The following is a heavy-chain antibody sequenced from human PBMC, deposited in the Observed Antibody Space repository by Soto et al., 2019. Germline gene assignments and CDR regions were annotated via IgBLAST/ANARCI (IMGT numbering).Heavy chain of an antibody. CDR1: GFTFSDYY. CDR3: ARTESVLRFGFWFDP. Sequence: GGSLRLSCAASGFTFSDYYMSWIRQAPGKGLEWVSYISSSGSTIYYADSVKGRFTISRDNAKNSLYLQMNSLRAEDTAVYYCARTESVLRFGFWFDPWGQGTLVTVSS. J-gene: IGHJ5*02. V-gene: IGHV3-11*01. CDR2: ISSSGSTI. D-gene: IGHD3-10*01.